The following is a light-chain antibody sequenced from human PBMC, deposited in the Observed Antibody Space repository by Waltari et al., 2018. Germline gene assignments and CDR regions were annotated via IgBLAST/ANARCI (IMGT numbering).Light chain of an antibody. CDR1: QTINNF. CDR2: TAS. Sequence: DIQMTQSPSSLSAFVGDTVTITCRASQTINNFLSWYQQKAGEAPKLLIYTASHLQSGVPSRFSGSGSGSNFTLTISPLQLEDFAAYYCQQSYSLPPTFGQGTKVEIK. J-gene: IGKJ1*01. CDR3: QQSYSLPPT. V-gene: IGKV1-39*01.